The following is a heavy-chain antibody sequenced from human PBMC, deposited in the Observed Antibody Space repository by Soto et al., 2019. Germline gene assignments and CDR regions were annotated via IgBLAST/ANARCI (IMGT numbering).Heavy chain of an antibody. CDR2: IIPIFGTA. CDR1: GGTFSSYA. CDR3: ARGGGYCSGGSCYSGGVDWFDP. J-gene: IGHJ5*02. Sequence: QVQLVQSGAEVKKPGSSVKVSCKASGGTFSSYAISWVRQAPGQGLEWMGGIIPIFGTANYAQKFQGRVTITADESTSTAYMELSSLRSEDTGVYYCARGGGYCSGGSCYSGGVDWFDPWGQGTLVTVSS. V-gene: IGHV1-69*01. D-gene: IGHD2-15*01.